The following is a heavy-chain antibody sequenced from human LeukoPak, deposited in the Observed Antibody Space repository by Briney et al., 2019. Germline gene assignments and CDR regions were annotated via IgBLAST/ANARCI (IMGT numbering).Heavy chain of an antibody. CDR3: ATRSSTLAAARCFDD. Sequence: SETLSPTCAVHGESLSAYFWSWIRQVPGKGLEWIGEIDHRGSSNYNPPLKSRATISVDTSKNHFSLSLTSVTAADTAVYYCATRSSTLAAARCFDDWGKGTVVTVSS. CDR1: GESLSAYF. V-gene: IGHV4-34*01. D-gene: IGHD6-6*01. J-gene: IGHJ4*03. CDR2: IDHRGSS.